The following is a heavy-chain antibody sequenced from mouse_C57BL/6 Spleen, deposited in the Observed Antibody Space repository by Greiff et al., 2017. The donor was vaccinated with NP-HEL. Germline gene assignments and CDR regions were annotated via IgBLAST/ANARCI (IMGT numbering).Heavy chain of an antibody. Sequence: VQVVESGAELVRPGTSVKMSCKASGYTFTNYWIGWAKQRPGHGLEWIGDIYPGGGYTNYNEKFKGKATLTADKSSSTAYMQFSSLTSEDSAIYYCARSESRYYAMDYWGQGTSVTVSS. CDR2: IYPGGGYT. J-gene: IGHJ4*01. CDR3: ARSESRYYAMDY. CDR1: GYTFTNYW. V-gene: IGHV1-63*01.